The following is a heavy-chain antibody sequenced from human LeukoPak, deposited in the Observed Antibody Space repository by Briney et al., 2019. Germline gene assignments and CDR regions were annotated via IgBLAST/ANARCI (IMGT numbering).Heavy chain of an antibody. CDR3: ATDRGWRTSGYYLYYFEY. V-gene: IGHV3-48*02. J-gene: IGHJ4*02. D-gene: IGHD3-3*01. Sequence: PGGSLRLSCAASGFTFSSYSMNWVRQAPGKGLEWVSYISSSSGTIYYADSVKGRFSISRDNAKNSLYLQMNSLTDEDTAVYYCATDRGWRTSGYYLYYFEYWGQGTLVTFSS. CDR1: GFTFSSYS. CDR2: ISSSSGTI.